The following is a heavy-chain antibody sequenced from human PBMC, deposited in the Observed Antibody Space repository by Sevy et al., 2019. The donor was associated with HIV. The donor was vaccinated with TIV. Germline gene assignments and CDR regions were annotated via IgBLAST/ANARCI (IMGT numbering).Heavy chain of an antibody. V-gene: IGHV1-18*01. J-gene: IGHJ4*02. CDR3: ARVPTYHYGSATYFDY. CDR2: IGVYNGNL. Sequence: ASVKVSCKTSGYIFTNSGITWVRQAPGQGLEWMGWIGVYNGNLKNAQKFQGRATMTTDTSTSTTYMELTSLRSDDTGVYYCARVPTYHYGSATYFDYWGQGTLVTVSS. D-gene: IGHD3-10*01. CDR1: GYIFTNSG.